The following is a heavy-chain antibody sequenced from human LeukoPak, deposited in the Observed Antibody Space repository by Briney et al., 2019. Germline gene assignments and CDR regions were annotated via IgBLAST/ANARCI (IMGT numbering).Heavy chain of an antibody. D-gene: IGHD6-19*01. CDR3: AKDGIAVAGSSAWY. CDR2: ISDSGGST. V-gene: IGHV3-23*01. J-gene: IGHJ4*02. Sequence: GGSLRLSCAASGFTFSSYAMTWVRQAPGKGLEWVSGISDSGGSTYYADSVKGRFTISRDNSKNTVYLQMSSLRAEDTAVYYCAKDGIAVAGSSAWYWGRGTQVTVSS. CDR1: GFTFSSYA.